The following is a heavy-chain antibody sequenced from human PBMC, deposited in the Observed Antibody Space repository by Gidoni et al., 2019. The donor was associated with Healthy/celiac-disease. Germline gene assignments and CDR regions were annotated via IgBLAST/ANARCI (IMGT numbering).Heavy chain of an antibody. D-gene: IGHD4-4*01. CDR1: GFTVSSNY. J-gene: IGHJ6*03. CDR3: ARDRVSPPIPHYSNYYYYYYMDV. V-gene: IGHV3-53*01. CDR2: IYSVGST. Sequence: EVQLVESGGGLIQPGGSLRRSCAAAGFTVSSNYMSWVPQAPGKGLEWVSVIYSVGSTYYADSVNGRFTISRDNSKNTLYLQMNSLRAEDTAVYYCARDRVSPPIPHYSNYYYYYYMDVWGKGTTVTVSS.